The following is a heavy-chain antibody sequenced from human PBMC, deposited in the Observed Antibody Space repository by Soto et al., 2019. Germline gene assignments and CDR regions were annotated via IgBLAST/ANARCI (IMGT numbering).Heavy chain of an antibody. J-gene: IGHJ6*02. CDR1: GFTFSSYA. Sequence: PGGSLRLSCAASGFTFSSYAMHWVRQAPGKGLEYVSAFSSNGGSTYYANSVKGRFTISRDNSKNTLYLQMGSLRAEDMAVYYCARADGDYSRVWETDYYYYYGMDVWGQGTTVTVSS. D-gene: IGHD4-17*01. CDR3: ARADGDYSRVWETDYYYYYGMDV. CDR2: FSSNGGST. V-gene: IGHV3-64*01.